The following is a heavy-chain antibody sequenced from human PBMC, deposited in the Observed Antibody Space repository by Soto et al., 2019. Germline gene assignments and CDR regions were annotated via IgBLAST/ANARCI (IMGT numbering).Heavy chain of an antibody. V-gene: IGHV1-18*04. D-gene: IGHD1-26*01. CDR3: ARGYSGSYFPDY. J-gene: IGHJ4*02. CDR2: FSVYNGNT. CDR1: GYTFTSHG. Sequence: QVKLVQSGAEVKKPGASVKVSCKASGYTFTSHGISWVRQAPGQGLEWMGWFSVYNGNTQYAQKVQGRVTLTTDTSTSTAYMDLRSLTSDDTALYYCARGYSGSYFPDYWGQGTLVTVSS.